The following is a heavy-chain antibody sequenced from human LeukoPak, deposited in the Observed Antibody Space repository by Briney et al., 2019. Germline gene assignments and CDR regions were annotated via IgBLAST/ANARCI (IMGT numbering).Heavy chain of an antibody. CDR1: GGSFSGYY. V-gene: IGHV4-34*01. CDR3: ARGGLYYDFWSGYYTHYFDY. CDR2: INHSGST. Sequence: SETLSLTCAVYGGSFSGYYWSWIRQPPGKGLEWIGEINHSGSTNYNPSLKSRVTISVDTSKNQFSLKLSSVTAADTAVYYCARGGLYYDFWSGYYTHYFDYWGQGTLVTVSS. J-gene: IGHJ4*02. D-gene: IGHD3-3*01.